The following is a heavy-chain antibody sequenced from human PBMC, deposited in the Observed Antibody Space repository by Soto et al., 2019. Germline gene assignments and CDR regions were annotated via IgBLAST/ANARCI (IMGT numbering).Heavy chain of an antibody. J-gene: IGHJ4*02. CDR2: INAGNGNT. Sequence: QVQLVQSGAEVKKPGASVKVSCKASGYTFTTYAIHWVRQAPGQRLEWMGWINAGNGNTKYSQNFQGRVTFARDTSASTAYMELSSLRSEDTAMYYCAGSDCSTTGCYRPFDYWVQGTLVTV. D-gene: IGHD2-2*01. CDR1: GYTFTTYA. CDR3: AGSDCSTTGCYRPFDY. V-gene: IGHV1-3*01.